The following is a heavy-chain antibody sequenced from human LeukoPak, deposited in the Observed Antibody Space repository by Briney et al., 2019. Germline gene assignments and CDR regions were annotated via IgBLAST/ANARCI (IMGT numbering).Heavy chain of an antibody. D-gene: IGHD2-15*01. CDR3: AKVTASIVVVAATLFP. J-gene: IGHJ5*02. V-gene: IGHV3-23*01. Sequence: GGSLRLSCAASGFTFSSYAMSWVRQAPGKGLEWVSAISGSGGSTYYADSVKGRFTISRDNSKNTLYLQMNSLRAEDTAVYYCAKVTASIVVVAATLFPWGQGTLVTVSS. CDR1: GFTFSSYA. CDR2: ISGSGGST.